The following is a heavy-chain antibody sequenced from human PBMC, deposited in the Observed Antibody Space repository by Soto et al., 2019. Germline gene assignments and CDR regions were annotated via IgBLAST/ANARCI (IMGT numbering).Heavy chain of an antibody. J-gene: IGHJ5*02. CDR2: INHSGST. D-gene: IGHD2-15*01. CDR1: GGSFSGYY. V-gene: IGHV4-34*01. Sequence: PSETLSLICAVYGGSFSGYYWSWIRQPPGKGLEWIGEINHSGSTNYNPSLKSRVTISVDTSKNQFSLKLSSVTAADTAVYYCAGRTPNMKRYCSGGSCPRVDPWGQGTLVTVSS. CDR3: AGRTPNMKRYCSGGSCPRVDP.